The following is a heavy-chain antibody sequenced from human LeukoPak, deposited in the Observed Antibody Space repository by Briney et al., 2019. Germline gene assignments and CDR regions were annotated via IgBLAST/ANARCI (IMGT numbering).Heavy chain of an antibody. CDR1: GFTFSSYS. J-gene: IGHJ6*02. CDR3: ARATVTTQDSSYYYYGMDV. Sequence: GGSLRLSCAASGFTFSSYSMNWVRQAPGKGLEWVSYISSSSSTIYYADSVKGRFTISRDNAKNSLYLQMNSLRAEDTAVYYCARATVTTQDSSYYYYGMDVWGQGTTVTVSS. CDR2: ISSSSSTI. D-gene: IGHD4-17*01. V-gene: IGHV3-48*01.